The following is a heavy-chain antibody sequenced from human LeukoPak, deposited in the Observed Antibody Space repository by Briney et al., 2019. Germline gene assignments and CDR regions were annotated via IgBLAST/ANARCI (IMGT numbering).Heavy chain of an antibody. J-gene: IGHJ3*02. CDR1: GFTFSSYG. D-gene: IGHD6-19*01. Sequence: GGSLRLSCAASGFTFSSYGMHWVRQAPGKGLEWVAVISYDGSNKYYADSVKGRFTISRDNSKNTLYLQMNSLRAEDTAVYYCAKGPPSEISAVAVDDAFDIWGQGTMVTVSS. V-gene: IGHV3-30*18. CDR2: ISYDGSNK. CDR3: AKGPPSEISAVAVDDAFDI.